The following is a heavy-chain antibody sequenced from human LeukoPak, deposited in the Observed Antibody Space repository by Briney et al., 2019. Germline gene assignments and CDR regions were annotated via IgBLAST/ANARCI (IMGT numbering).Heavy chain of an antibody. CDR3: AKAGGGSGQGNGMDV. Sequence: PGGSLRLSCAASEFSVKYNYMTWVRQAPGKGLEWVSLLYSAGSTNYADSVKGRFTISRDDSKNTVYLQMNSLRAEDTAVYYCAKAGGGSGQGNGMDVWGQGTTVTVSS. CDR2: LYSAGST. J-gene: IGHJ6*02. V-gene: IGHV3-53*05. CDR1: EFSVKYNY. D-gene: IGHD3-10*01.